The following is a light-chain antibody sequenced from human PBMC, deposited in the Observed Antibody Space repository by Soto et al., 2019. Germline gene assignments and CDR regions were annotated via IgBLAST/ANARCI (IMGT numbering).Light chain of an antibody. CDR1: NSNIGSNS. CDR3: SAWDDSLVVV. J-gene: IGLJ2*01. CDR2: SNN. V-gene: IGLV1-44*01. Sequence: QAVVTQPPSASGTPGQTVTITCSGSNSNIGSNSVNWFQHLPGAVPKLLIFSNNQRPSGVPDRFSGSKSGTSASLAISWLQTEDESDYYCSAWDDSLVVVFGGGTKLTVL.